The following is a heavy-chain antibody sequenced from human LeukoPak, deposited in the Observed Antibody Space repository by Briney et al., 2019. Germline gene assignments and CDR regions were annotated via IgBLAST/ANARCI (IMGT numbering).Heavy chain of an antibody. CDR2: IRSKAYGGTT. J-gene: IGHJ4*02. CDR3: NRFTGDYYGSDEIYYFDY. D-gene: IGHD3-10*01. Sequence: GGSLRLSCTASGFTFGDYAMSWFRQAPGKGLEWVGFIRSKAYGGTTEYAASVKGRFTISRDDSKSIAYLQMNSLKTEDTAVYYCNRFTGDYYGSDEIYYFDYWGQGTLVTVSS. CDR1: GFTFGDYA. V-gene: IGHV3-49*03.